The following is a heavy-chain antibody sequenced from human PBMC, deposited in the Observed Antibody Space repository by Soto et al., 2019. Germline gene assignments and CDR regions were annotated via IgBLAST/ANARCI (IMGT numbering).Heavy chain of an antibody. J-gene: IGHJ6*02. V-gene: IGHV3-30*18. D-gene: IGHD2-21*02. CDR3: AKVRDCGGDCYRRYYYYGMDV. CDR1: GFTFSSYG. Sequence: QVQLVESGGGVVQPGRSLRLSCAASGFTFSSYGMHWVRQAPGKGLEGVAVISYDGSNKYYADSVKGRFTISRDNSKNTLYLQMNSLRAEDTAVYYCAKVRDCGGDCYRRYYYYGMDVWGQGTTVTVSS. CDR2: ISYDGSNK.